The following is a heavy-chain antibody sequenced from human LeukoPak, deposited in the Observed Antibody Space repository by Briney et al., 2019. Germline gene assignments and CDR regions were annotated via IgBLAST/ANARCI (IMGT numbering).Heavy chain of an antibody. Sequence: SETLSLTCAVYGGSFSGYYWSWIRQPPGKGLEWIGEINHSGSTNYNPSLKSRVTISVDTSKNHFSLKLSSVTAADTAVYYCARGVQRGYYGMDVWGQGTTVTVSS. CDR3: ARGVQRGYYGMDV. J-gene: IGHJ6*02. CDR1: GGSFSGYY. V-gene: IGHV4-34*01. D-gene: IGHD6-25*01. CDR2: INHSGST.